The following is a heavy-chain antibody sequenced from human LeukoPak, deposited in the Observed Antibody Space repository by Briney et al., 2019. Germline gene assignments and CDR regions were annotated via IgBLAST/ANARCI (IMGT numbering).Heavy chain of an antibody. V-gene: IGHV1-69*04. CDR1: GYTFTSYG. CDR3: ARDRGPGTAAAHPYGMDV. CDR2: IIPILGIA. J-gene: IGHJ6*02. D-gene: IGHD3-10*01. Sequence: SVKVSCKASGYTFTSYGISWVRQAPGQGLEWMGRIIPILGIANYAQKFQGRVTITADKSTSTAYMELSSLRSEDTAVYYCARDRGPGTAAAHPYGMDVWGQGTTVTVSS.